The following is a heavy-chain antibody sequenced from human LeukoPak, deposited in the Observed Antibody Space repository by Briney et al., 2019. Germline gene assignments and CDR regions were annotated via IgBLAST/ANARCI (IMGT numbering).Heavy chain of an antibody. D-gene: IGHD3-10*01. V-gene: IGHV4-34*01. CDR3: ARITMVRGVIAHFDY. Sequence: PSETLSLTCAVYGGSFSGYYWSWIRQPPGKGLEWIGEINHSGSTNYNPSLKSRVTISVDTSKNQFSLKLSSVTAADTAVYYCARITMVRGVIAHFDYWGQGTLVTVSS. CDR2: INHSGST. CDR1: GGSFSGYY. J-gene: IGHJ4*02.